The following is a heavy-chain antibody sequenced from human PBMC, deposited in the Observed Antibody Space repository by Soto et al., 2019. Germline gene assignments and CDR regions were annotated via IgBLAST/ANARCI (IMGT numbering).Heavy chain of an antibody. J-gene: IGHJ6*02. CDR3: ARDVYYGSGSYPDYYYYYYGMDV. V-gene: IGHV1-2*02. Sequence: SVKGSCKASGYTFTGYYMHWVRQAPVQGLEWMGWINPNSGGTNYAQKFQGRVTMTRDTSISTAYMELSRLRSDDTAVYYCARDVYYGSGSYPDYYYYYYGMDVWGRGTTVTVSS. D-gene: IGHD3-10*01. CDR1: GYTFTGYY. CDR2: INPNSGGT.